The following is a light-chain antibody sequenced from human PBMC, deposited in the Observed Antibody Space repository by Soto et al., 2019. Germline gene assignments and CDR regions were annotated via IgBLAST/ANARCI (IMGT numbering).Light chain of an antibody. CDR1: SSDVGGYNS. CDR2: EVN. Sequence: QSALTQPASVSGSPGQSITISCTGPSSDVGGYNSVSWYQHHPGKAPKLIIFEVNRRPSGVSDRFSGSKSGNTASLTISGLQAEDEGDFFCCSYAGNGAWVFGGGTKLTVL. V-gene: IGLV2-14*01. CDR3: CSYAGNGAWV. J-gene: IGLJ3*02.